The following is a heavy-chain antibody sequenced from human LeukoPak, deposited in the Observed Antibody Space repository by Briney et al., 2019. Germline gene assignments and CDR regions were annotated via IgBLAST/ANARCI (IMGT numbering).Heavy chain of an antibody. V-gene: IGHV1-2*06. CDR2: INPNSGGT. CDR1: GYTFTGYY. D-gene: IGHD1-26*01. Sequence: ASVKVSCKASGYTFTGYYMHWVRQAPGQGLEWMGRINPNSGGTNYAQKFQGRVTTTRATSISTAYMELSRLRSDDTAVYYCARYSGSYLIDYWGQGTLVTVSS. J-gene: IGHJ4*02. CDR3: ARYSGSYLIDY.